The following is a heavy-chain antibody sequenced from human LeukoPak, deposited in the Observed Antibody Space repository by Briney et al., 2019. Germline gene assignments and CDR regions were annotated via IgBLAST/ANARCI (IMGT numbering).Heavy chain of an antibody. CDR1: GFAFRNYY. J-gene: IGHJ4*02. D-gene: IGHD6-19*01. CDR3: ARDLAMAGRDLDY. V-gene: IGHV3-11*01. CDR2: ISNSGTII. Sequence: GGSLRLSCAASGFAFRNYYMDCIRQAPGKGLEWVAYISNSGTIIYYAESVKGPFSISRETAKNSLYLQMNSLRAEDTALYYCARDLAMAGRDLDYWGEGTLVTVSS.